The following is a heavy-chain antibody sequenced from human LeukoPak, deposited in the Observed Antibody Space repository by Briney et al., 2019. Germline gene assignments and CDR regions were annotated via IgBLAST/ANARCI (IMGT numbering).Heavy chain of an antibody. Sequence: SETLSLTCNASGDSISPYYWSWIRQPPGKGLEWVGYVFRTGHTNYNPSLRSRVTISLDTSKNQFSLKLSSVTAADTAVYYCARHIFGHLFDTWGQGTLVTVSS. D-gene: IGHD3-3*02. V-gene: IGHV4-59*01. CDR2: VFRTGHT. CDR1: GDSISPYY. J-gene: IGHJ4*02. CDR3: ARHIFGHLFDT.